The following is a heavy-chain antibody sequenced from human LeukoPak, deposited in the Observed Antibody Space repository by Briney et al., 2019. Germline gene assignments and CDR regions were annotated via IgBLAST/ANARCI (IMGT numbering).Heavy chain of an antibody. CDR1: GFTFDNSA. CDR3: AKGVSSIPVRGPLDY. CDR2: ISGNSGTI. Sequence: PGGSLRLSCAASGFTFDNSAMYWVRQFPGKGLEWISGISGNSGTIDYASSVKGRFTISRDNAENSLYLQMNSLSTEDTAFYYCAKGVSSIPVRGPLDYWGQGALVTVSS. V-gene: IGHV3-9*01. J-gene: IGHJ4*02. D-gene: IGHD6-6*01.